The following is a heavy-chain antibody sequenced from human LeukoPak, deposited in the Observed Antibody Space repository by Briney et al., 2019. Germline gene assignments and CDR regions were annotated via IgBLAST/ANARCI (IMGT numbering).Heavy chain of an antibody. D-gene: IGHD3-16*01. CDR2: MNPNSGDT. Sequence: GASVKVSCKASGYTFTIYDINWVRQATGQGLEWMGWMNPNSGDTGYAQKFQERVTITRDMSTSTAYMELSSLRSEDTAVYYCAALYDYVSGSAVIDYWGQGTLVTVSS. CDR3: AALYDYVSGSAVIDY. CDR1: GYTFTIYD. J-gene: IGHJ4*02. V-gene: IGHV1-8*03.